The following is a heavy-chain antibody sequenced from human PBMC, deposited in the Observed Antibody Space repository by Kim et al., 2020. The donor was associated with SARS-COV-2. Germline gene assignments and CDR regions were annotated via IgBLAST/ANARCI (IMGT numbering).Heavy chain of an antibody. Sequence: LKSRVTISVDTSKNQFSLKLSSVTAADTAVYYCARGPMVRGVIITGHFDYWGQGTLVTVSS. J-gene: IGHJ4*02. D-gene: IGHD3-10*01. CDR3: ARGPMVRGVIITGHFDY. V-gene: IGHV4-59*09.